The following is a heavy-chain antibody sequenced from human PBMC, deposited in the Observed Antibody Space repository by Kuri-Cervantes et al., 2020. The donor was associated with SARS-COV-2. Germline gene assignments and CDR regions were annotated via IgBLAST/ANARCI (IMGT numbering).Heavy chain of an antibody. CDR1: GFTFGGYS. CDR3: ARDPKLGLPPA. CDR2: ISSSSSAI. D-gene: IGHD1-7*01. Sequence: WGSLRLSCAASGFTFGGYSMNWVRQAPGKGLEWVSYISSSSSAIYYPDSVKGRFTMSRDNAKNSLYLQMNSLRAEDTAVYYCARDPKLGLPPAWGQGTLVTVSS. J-gene: IGHJ5*02. V-gene: IGHV3-48*01.